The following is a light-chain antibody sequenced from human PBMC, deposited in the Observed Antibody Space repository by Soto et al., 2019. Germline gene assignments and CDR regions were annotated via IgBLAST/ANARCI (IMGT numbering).Light chain of an antibody. V-gene: IGLV2-14*03. CDR1: SSDIGAYIH. CDR3: SSYTTTKTHV. CDR2: DVS. Sequence: QSALTQPASVSGSPGQSIAVSCSGTSSDIGAYIHVSWYQQHPGKAPKLMIYDVSNRPSGVSDRFSGSKSGNTASLTISGLQAEDEADYYCSSYTTTKTHVFGAGTNLTVL. J-gene: IGLJ1*01.